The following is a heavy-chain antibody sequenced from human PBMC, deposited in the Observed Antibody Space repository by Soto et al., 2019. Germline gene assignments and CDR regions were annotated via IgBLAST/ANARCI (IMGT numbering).Heavy chain of an antibody. Sequence: EVQLLESGGGLVQPGGSLRLSCAASRFTFSNFAMSWVRQAPGKGLEWVSTITGTSANTSYTDSVKGRFAISRDNSQNNLYLKMNSLTTEDTAVYYCAKGGATYGLLSHDYWGQGTLVTVSS. CDR2: ITGTSANT. CDR3: AKGGATYGLLSHDY. V-gene: IGHV3-23*01. CDR1: RFTFSNFA. J-gene: IGHJ4*02. D-gene: IGHD3-10*01.